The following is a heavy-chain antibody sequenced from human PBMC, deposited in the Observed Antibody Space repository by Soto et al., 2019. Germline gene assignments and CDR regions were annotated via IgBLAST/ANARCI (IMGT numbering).Heavy chain of an antibody. V-gene: IGHV1-3*01. CDR2: INGGNGDA. Sequence: ASVKVSCKASGYTFTGYAIHWVRQAPGQRHEWMGWINGGNGDAKYSQKFQGRVTITRDTSASTAYMELTSLGSEDTAVYHCARGYCGSTSCQYYFDFWGQGTLVTVSS. J-gene: IGHJ4*02. D-gene: IGHD2-2*01. CDR1: GYTFTGYA. CDR3: ARGYCGSTSCQYYFDF.